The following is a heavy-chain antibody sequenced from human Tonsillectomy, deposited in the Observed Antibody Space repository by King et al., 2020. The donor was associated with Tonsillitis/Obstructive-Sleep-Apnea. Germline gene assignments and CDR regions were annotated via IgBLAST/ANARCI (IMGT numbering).Heavy chain of an antibody. Sequence: VQLVESGGGVVRPGGSLRLSCAASGFTFDDYGMSWVRQAPGKGLEWVSGINWNGGSTGYADSVKGRFTISGDNAKNSLYLQMNSLRAEDTALYYCARGYYDILTGHYYYYYYMDVWGKGTTVTVSS. CDR3: ARGYYDILTGHYYYYYYMDV. V-gene: IGHV3-20*04. CDR1: GFTFDDYG. D-gene: IGHD3-9*01. CDR2: INWNGGST. J-gene: IGHJ6*03.